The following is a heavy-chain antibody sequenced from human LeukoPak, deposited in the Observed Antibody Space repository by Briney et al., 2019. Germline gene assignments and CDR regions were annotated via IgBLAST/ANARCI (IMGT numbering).Heavy chain of an antibody. CDR1: GFTFSSYG. Sequence: GGSLRLSCAASGFTFSSYGMHWVRQAPGKGLEWVAVISYDGSVKYYTDSLKGRFTISRDNSKNTLYLEMNSLRAEDTAVYYCVRDYYYNMDVWGQGTTVTVS. J-gene: IGHJ6*03. CDR3: VRDYYYNMDV. V-gene: IGHV3-30*03. CDR2: ISYDGSVK.